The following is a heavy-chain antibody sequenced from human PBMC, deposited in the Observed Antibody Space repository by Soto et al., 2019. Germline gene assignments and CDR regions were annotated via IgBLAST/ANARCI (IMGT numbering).Heavy chain of an antibody. CDR3: ARQEYSGSHRPFDY. CDR2: IYPGDSDT. D-gene: IGHD1-26*01. Sequence: GRIRQMPWKGLEWMGIIYPGDSDTRYSPSSQGQVTISADRSISTAYLQWSSLKASDTAMYYCARQEYSGSHRPFDYWGQGTLVTVSS. J-gene: IGHJ4*02. V-gene: IGHV5-51*01.